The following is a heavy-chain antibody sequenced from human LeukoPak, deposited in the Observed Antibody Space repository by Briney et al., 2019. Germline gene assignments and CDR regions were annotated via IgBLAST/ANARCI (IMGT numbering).Heavy chain of an antibody. J-gene: IGHJ3*02. V-gene: IGHV3-23*01. D-gene: IGHD3-3*01. CDR3: AKDRDYDFWSGYLTYDAFDI. CDR1: GFTFSSYA. Sequence: QTGGSLRLSCTASGFTFSSYAMSWVRQAPGKGLEWVSAISGSGGSTYYADSVKGRFTISRDNSKNTLYLQMNSLRAEDTAVYYCAKDRDYDFWSGYLTYDAFDIWGQGTMVTVSP. CDR2: ISGSGGST.